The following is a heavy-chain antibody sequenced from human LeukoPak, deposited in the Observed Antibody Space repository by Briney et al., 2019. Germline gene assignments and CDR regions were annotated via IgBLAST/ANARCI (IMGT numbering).Heavy chain of an antibody. J-gene: IGHJ4*02. Sequence: GRSLRLSCAASGFTSSSYAMHWVRQAPGKGLEWVAVISYDGSNKYYADSVKGRFTISRDNSKNTLYLQMNSLRAEDTAVYYCAIGIAAAGRFDYWGQGTLVTVPS. CDR3: AIGIAAAGRFDY. D-gene: IGHD6-13*01. CDR1: GFTSSSYA. V-gene: IGHV3-30*04. CDR2: ISYDGSNK.